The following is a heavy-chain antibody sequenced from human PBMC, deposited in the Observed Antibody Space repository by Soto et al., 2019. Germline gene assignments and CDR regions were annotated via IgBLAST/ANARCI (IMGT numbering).Heavy chain of an antibody. CDR3: AKDSGYNYGYFRWFDP. Sequence: SETLSLTCTVSGGSISSSSHYWGWIRQPPGKGLEWIGSIYYSASTYYNSSLKSRVTISVDTSKSQFSLKLSSVTAADTAVYYCAKDSGYNYGYFRWFDPWGQGTLVTVSS. D-gene: IGHD5-18*01. CDR1: GGSISSSSHY. V-gene: IGHV4-39*07. CDR2: IYYSAST. J-gene: IGHJ5*02.